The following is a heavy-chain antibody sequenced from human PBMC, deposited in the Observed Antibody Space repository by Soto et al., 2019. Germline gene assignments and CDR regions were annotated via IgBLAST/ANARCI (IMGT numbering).Heavy chain of an antibody. CDR3: AGMPYTSGLRFDP. D-gene: IGHD6-19*01. Sequence: SDTLSLTCNMSGDSYSISTYSWSWIRQPPGKALQWIGFIYQSGVTSYNPSLASRVSISLDRSNNQCSLKLKSVTAADTAVYFCAGMPYTSGLRFDPWGPGTLVTVSS. CDR2: IYQSGVT. J-gene: IGHJ5*02. V-gene: IGHV4-30-2*01. CDR1: GDSYSISTYS.